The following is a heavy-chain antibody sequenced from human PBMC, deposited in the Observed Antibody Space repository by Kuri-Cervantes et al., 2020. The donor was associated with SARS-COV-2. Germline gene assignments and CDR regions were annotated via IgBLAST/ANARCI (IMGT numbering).Heavy chain of an antibody. CDR3: AKDSPEIVVEPVAPWYFDL. J-gene: IGHJ2*01. Sequence: GESLKISCAASGFTFSRYSMSWVRQAPGKGLEWVSSISRTSSYIYYADSVKGRFTISRDNAKNSLYLQMNSLRAEDTAVYYCAKDSPEIVVEPVAPWYFDLWGRGTLVTVSS. CDR1: GFTFSRYS. V-gene: IGHV3-21*04. D-gene: IGHD2-2*01. CDR2: ISRTSSYI.